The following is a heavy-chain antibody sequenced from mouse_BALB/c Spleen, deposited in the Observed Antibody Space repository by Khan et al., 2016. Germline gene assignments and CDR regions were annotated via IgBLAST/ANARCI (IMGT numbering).Heavy chain of an antibody. Sequence: QVQPKQSGPELVKPGASVRISCKASGYTFPTFYIHWLKQRPGQGLEWIGWIYPGNVNTKYNEKFKDKATLTADKSSSTAYMQLSSLTSEDSAVYFCARGYYEWYFDVWGAGTTVTVSS. CDR3: ARGYYEWYFDV. J-gene: IGHJ1*01. V-gene: IGHV1S56*01. D-gene: IGHD2-4*01. CDR2: IYPGNVNT. CDR1: GYTFPTFY.